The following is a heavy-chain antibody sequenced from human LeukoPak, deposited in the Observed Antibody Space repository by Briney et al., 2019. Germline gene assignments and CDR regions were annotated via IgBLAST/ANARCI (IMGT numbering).Heavy chain of an antibody. Sequence: GGSLRLSCAASGFTFSSYGMHWVRQAPGKGLEWVAVIWYGGSNKYYADSVKGRFTISRDNSKNTLYLQMNSLRAEDTAVYYCAKDGTQSGGNSSFDYWGQGTLVTVSS. V-gene: IGHV3-30*02. CDR1: GFTFSSYG. CDR2: IWYGGSNK. CDR3: AKDGTQSGGNSSFDY. D-gene: IGHD1-26*01. J-gene: IGHJ4*02.